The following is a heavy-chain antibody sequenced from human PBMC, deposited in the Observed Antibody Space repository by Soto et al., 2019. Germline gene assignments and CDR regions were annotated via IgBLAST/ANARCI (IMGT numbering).Heavy chain of an antibody. Sequence: SXKVSFKASGYTXTSYGIRSVRQAPGQGLEWMGWISAYNGNTNYAQKLQGRVTMTTDTSKSTAYMELRSLRSYDTAVYYCARGYRTTKYYFDYWGQGTLGTVSS. D-gene: IGHD1-1*01. V-gene: IGHV1-18*01. J-gene: IGHJ4*02. CDR3: ARGYRTTKYYFDY. CDR1: GYTXTSYG. CDR2: ISAYNGNT.